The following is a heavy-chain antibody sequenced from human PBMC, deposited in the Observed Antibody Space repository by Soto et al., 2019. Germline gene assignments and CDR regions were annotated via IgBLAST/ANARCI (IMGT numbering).Heavy chain of an antibody. CDR3: GIRTGGNFFDY. D-gene: IGHD1-1*01. V-gene: IGHV5-51*01. CDR2: IYPADSDT. CDR1: GFGFTSYW. J-gene: IGHJ4*02. Sequence: GESLKISCKGSGFGFTSYWIAWVRQMPGKGLEWMGAIYPADSDTRYSPSFQGQVTISADKSTSTAYLQWSSLKPSDNAIYYCGIRTGGNFFDYWGQGTQVTVSS.